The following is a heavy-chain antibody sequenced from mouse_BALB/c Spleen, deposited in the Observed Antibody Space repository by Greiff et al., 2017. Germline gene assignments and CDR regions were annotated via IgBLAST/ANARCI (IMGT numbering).Heavy chain of an antibody. CDR2: INPYNGGT. J-gene: IGHJ4*01. D-gene: IGHD1-1*02. CDR1: GYSFTGYT. CDR3: ARGAKAYYDAMDY. V-gene: IGHV1-18*01. Sequence: EVKLQESGPELVKPGASMKISCKASGYSFTGYTMNWVKQSHGKNLEWIGLINPYNGGTSYNQKFKGKATLTVDKSSSTAYMELLSLTSEDSAVYYCARGAKAYYDAMDYWGQGTSVTVSS.